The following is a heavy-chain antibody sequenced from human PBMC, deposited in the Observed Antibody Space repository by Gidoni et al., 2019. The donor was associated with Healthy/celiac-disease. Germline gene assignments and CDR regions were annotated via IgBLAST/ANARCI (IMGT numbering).Heavy chain of an antibody. D-gene: IGHD6-13*01. Sequence: QVQLVQSGAEVKKPGASVKVSCKASGYTFTSYAMHWVRQAPGQRLEWMGWINAGNGNTKYSQKFQGRVTITRDTSASTAYMELSSLRSEDTAVYYCARDHYSSSWFQGIGGYYYGMDVWGQGTTVTVSS. CDR1: GYTFTSYA. J-gene: IGHJ6*02. CDR3: ARDHYSSSWFQGIGGYYYGMDV. CDR2: INAGNGNT. V-gene: IGHV1-3*01.